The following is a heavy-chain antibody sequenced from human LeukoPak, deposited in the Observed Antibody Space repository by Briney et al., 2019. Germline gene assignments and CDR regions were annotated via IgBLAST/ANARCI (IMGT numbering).Heavy chain of an antibody. Sequence: GGSLRLSCAASGFPFSSYWMHWVRQAPGKGLVWVSRIDYDGTITTYADSVKGRFTISRDNAKNSLYLQMNSLRAEDTAVYYCARGMGRWLQLGGAYWGQGTLVTVSS. J-gene: IGHJ4*02. V-gene: IGHV3-74*01. CDR2: IDYDGTIT. CDR3: ARGMGRWLQLGGAY. CDR1: GFPFSSYW. D-gene: IGHD5-24*01.